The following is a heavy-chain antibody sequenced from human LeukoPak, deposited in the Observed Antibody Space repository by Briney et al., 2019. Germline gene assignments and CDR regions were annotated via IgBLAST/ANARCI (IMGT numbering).Heavy chain of an antibody. CDR1: GYTFTSYY. Sequence: ASVKVSCTASGYTFTSYYMHWVRQAPEQGLEWMGIINPSGGSTSYAQKFQGRVTMTRDTSTSTVYMELSSLRSEDTAVYYCARYYYDSSGYLRGNGMDVWGQGTTVTVSS. CDR2: INPSGGST. V-gene: IGHV1-46*01. J-gene: IGHJ6*02. CDR3: ARYYYDSSGYLRGNGMDV. D-gene: IGHD3-22*01.